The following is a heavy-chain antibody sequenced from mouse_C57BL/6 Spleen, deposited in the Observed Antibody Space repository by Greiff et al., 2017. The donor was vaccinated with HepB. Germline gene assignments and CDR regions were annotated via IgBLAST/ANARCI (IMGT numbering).Heavy chain of an antibody. CDR3: AREGSWFAY. CDR2: ISDGGSYT. D-gene: IGHD3-1*01. J-gene: IGHJ3*01. CDR1: GFTFSSYA. V-gene: IGHV5-4*01. Sequence: EVQLQESGGGLVKPGGSLKLSCAASGFTFSSYAMSWVRQTPEKRLEWVATISDGGSYTYYPDNVKGRFTISRDNDKNNLYLQMSHLKSEDTAMYYCAREGSWFAYWGQGTLVTVSA.